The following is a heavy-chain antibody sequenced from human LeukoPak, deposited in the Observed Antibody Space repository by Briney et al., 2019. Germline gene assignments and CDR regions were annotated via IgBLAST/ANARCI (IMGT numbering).Heavy chain of an antibody. Sequence: PSETLSLTCDVSGGSFMSNTYYWAWIRQPPGKGLEWIGYIYYSGSIYYNPSLKSRVTISVDTSKNQFSLKLSSVTAADTAVYYCAREEDVGREYYYGSGSYRNGDYWGQGTLVTVSS. CDR3: AREEDVGREYYYGSGSYRNGDY. D-gene: IGHD3-10*01. CDR2: IYYSGSI. J-gene: IGHJ4*02. V-gene: IGHV4-30-4*08. CDR1: GGSFMSNTYY.